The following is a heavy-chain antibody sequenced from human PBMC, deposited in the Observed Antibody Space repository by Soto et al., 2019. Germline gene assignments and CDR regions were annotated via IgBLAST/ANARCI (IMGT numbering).Heavy chain of an antibody. D-gene: IGHD3-10*01. CDR1: GGSISSYY. CDR2: IYYSGST. J-gene: IGHJ4*02. Sequence: TSETLSLTCTVSGGSISSYYWSWIRQPPGKGLEWIGYIYYSGSTNYNPSLKSRVTISVDTSKNQLSLKLSSVTAADTAVYYCARYYGGYSDYWGQGTLVTVSS. CDR3: ARYYGGYSDY. V-gene: IGHV4-59*08.